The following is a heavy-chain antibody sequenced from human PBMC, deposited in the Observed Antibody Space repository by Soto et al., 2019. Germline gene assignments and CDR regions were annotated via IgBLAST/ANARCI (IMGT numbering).Heavy chain of an antibody. CDR3: AGGRGRQQLVMSYYYGMDV. V-gene: IGHV4-34*01. D-gene: IGHD6-13*01. CDR2: INHSGST. CDR1: GGSFSGYY. J-gene: IGHJ6*02. Sequence: PSETLSLTCAVYGGSFSGYYWSWIRQPPGKGLEWIGEINHSGSTNYNPSLKSRVTISVDTSKNQFSLNLSSVTAADTAVYYCAGGRGRQQLVMSYYYGMDVWGQGTTVTVSS.